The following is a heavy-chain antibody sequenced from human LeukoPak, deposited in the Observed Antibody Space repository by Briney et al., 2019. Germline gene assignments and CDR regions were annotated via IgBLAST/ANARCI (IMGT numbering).Heavy chain of an antibody. CDR3: ARIATAGIYYMDV. J-gene: IGHJ6*03. CDR2: INRSGST. D-gene: IGHD6-13*01. Sequence: SETLSLTCAVYGGSFSGYYWSWIRQPPGKGLEWIGEINRSGSTNYNPSLKSRVTISVDTSKNHFSLKLTSVTAADTAVYYCARIATAGIYYMDVWGKGTTVTVSS. V-gene: IGHV4-34*01. CDR1: GGSFSGYY.